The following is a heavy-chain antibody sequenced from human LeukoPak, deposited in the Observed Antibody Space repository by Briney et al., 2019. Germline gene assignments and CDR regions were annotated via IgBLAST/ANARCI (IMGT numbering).Heavy chain of an antibody. CDR1: GGSISSYY. J-gene: IGHJ6*03. CDR2: IYYSGST. D-gene: IGHD3-16*01. CDR3: ARHVRQPLWGNYYYYYYMDV. V-gene: IGHV4-59*08. Sequence: PSETLSLTCTVSGGSISSYYWSWIRQPPGKGLEWIGYIYYSGSTNYNPSLKSRVTISVDTSKNQFSLKLSSVTAADTAVYYCARHVRQPLWGNYYYYYYMDVWGKGTTVTVSS.